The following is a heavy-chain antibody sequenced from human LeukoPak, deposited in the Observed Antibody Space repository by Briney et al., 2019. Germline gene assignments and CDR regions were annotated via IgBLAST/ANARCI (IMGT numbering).Heavy chain of an antibody. CDR1: GYTITGYY. J-gene: IGHJ4*02. V-gene: IGHV1-2*02. Sequence: ASVKVSCKAFGYTITGYYIHWVRQAPGQGLEWMGWINPNNGGTNSAQKFQGRVAMTRDTSIGTAYMELNRLTYDDTAVYYCGRDRHWNQGNFDYWGQGTLVTVSS. D-gene: IGHD1-1*01. CDR2: INPNNGGT. CDR3: GRDRHWNQGNFDY.